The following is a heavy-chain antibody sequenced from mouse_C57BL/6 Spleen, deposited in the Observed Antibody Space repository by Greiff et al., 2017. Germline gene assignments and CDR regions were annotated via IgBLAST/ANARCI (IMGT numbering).Heavy chain of an antibody. CDR3: AKSRDGGVCDYFDY. CDR2: IDPSSGGT. Sequence: QVQLQQPGAELVKPGASVKLSCKASGYTFTSYWMHWVKQRPGRGLEWIGRIDPSSGGTKYTEKFKSKATLTVDKPSSTAYMQLSSLTSEDSAVXDCAKSRDGGVCDYFDYWGQGTTLTVSS. J-gene: IGHJ2*01. D-gene: IGHD1-1*02. V-gene: IGHV1-72*01. CDR1: GYTFTSYW.